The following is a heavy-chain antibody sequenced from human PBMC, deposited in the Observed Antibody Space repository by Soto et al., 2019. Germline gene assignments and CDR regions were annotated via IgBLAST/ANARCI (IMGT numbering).Heavy chain of an antibody. V-gene: IGHV4-59*01. CDR3: AGTPSGRYSGYDTVDY. D-gene: IGHD5-12*01. Sequence: SETLSLTCTVSGGSISSYYWSWIRQPPGKGLEWIGYIYYSGSTNYNPSLKSRVTISVDTSKNQFSLKLSSVTAADTAVYYCAGTPSGRYSGYDTVDYWGQGTLVTVSS. CDR1: GGSISSYY. J-gene: IGHJ4*02. CDR2: IYYSGST.